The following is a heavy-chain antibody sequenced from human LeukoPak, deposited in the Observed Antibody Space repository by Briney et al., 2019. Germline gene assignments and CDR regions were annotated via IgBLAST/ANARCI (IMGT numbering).Heavy chain of an antibody. V-gene: IGHV3-7*04. CDR2: IKQDGTSK. CDR1: GFTFSRSW. Sequence: GGSLRLSCAASGFTFSRSWMGWVRQAPGKGLEWVANIKQDGTSKYYVDSVMGRFTISRDNAENSVYLQMNSLSAEDTAVYYCARHGDYCFDLWGPGTRVTVSS. CDR3: ARHGDYCFDL. D-gene: IGHD2-21*01. J-gene: IGHJ4*02.